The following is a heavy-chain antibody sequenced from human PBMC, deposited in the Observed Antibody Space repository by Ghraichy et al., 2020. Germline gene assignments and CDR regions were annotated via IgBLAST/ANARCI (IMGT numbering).Heavy chain of an antibody. CDR1: GFTFSTYS. Sequence: GGSLRLSCVASGFTFSTYSMNWVHQAPGKGPEWISYISGGGTTIYYADSVKGRFTISRDNAKNSLFLQMNSLRDEDTAVYYCARGVYNDGGNYPPWGQGTLVTVSS. V-gene: IGHV3-48*02. J-gene: IGHJ5*02. CDR2: ISGGGTTI. D-gene: IGHD4/OR15-4a*01. CDR3: ARGVYNDGGNYPP.